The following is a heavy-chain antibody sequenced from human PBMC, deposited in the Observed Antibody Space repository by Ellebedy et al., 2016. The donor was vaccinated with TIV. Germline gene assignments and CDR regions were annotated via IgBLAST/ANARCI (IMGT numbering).Heavy chain of an antibody. J-gene: IGHJ3*02. CDR2: IYYSGST. V-gene: IGHV4-59*01. CDR3: ATDLITMARAGAFDI. CDR1: GGSISSYY. Sequence: SETLSLTCTVSGGSISSYYWSWIRQPPGKGLEWIGYIYYSGSTYYNPSLKSRVAISVDTSKKQFSLKLTSVTAADTAVYYCATDLITMARAGAFDIWGQGTMVTVSS. D-gene: IGHD3-10*01.